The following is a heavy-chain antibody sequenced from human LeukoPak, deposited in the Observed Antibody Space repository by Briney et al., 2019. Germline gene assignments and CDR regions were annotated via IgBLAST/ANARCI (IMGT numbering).Heavy chain of an antibody. CDR1: GFTSSSYW. J-gene: IGHJ4*02. V-gene: IGHV3-7*01. CDR2: INQGGSEK. Sequence: GGSLRLSCAVSGFTSSSYWMTWVRQVPGKGLEWVANINQGGSEKYYVDSVKGRFTISRDNAKNSLYLQMNSLRAEDTAVYYCARLGISSSWSDYWGQGTLVTVSS. CDR3: ARLGISSSWSDY. D-gene: IGHD6-13*01.